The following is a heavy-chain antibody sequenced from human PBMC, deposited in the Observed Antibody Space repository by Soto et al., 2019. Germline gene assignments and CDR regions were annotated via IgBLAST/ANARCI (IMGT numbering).Heavy chain of an antibody. J-gene: IGHJ1*01. CDR1: GGSFSGYY. D-gene: IGHD2-2*01. CDR2: INHSGST. Sequence: QVQLQQWGAGLLKPSETLSLTCAVYGGSFSGYYWSWIRQPPGKGLEWIGEINHSGSTNYNPSLKSRVTISVDTSKNQCSMKLSSVTAADTAVYYCARGSIVVVPAAMRGYFQHWGQGTLVTVSS. CDR3: ARGSIVVVPAAMRGYFQH. V-gene: IGHV4-34*01.